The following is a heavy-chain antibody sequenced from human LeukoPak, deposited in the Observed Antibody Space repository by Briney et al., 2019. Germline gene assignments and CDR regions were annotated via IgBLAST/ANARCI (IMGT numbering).Heavy chain of an antibody. Sequence: SETLSLTCAVYGGSFSGYYWSWIRQPPGKGLEWIGEINHSGSTNYNPSLKSRVTTSVDTSKNQFSLKLSSVTAADTAVYYCARGLSTYFARWGQGTLVTVSS. CDR1: GGSFSGYY. V-gene: IGHV4-34*01. CDR3: ARGLSTYFAR. CDR2: INHSGST. J-gene: IGHJ4*02. D-gene: IGHD2/OR15-2a*01.